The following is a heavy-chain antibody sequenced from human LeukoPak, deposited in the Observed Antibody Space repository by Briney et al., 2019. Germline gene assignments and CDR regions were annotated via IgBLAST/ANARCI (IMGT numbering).Heavy chain of an antibody. CDR3: ARGQIAVAVYFDY. V-gene: IGHV4-34*01. CDR2: INHSGST. CDR1: GGSFSGYY. D-gene: IGHD6-19*01. Sequence: SETLSLTCAVYGGSFSGYYWSWIHQPPGKGLEWIGEINHSGSTNYNPSLKSRVTISVDTSKNQFSLKLSSVTAADTAVYYCARGQIAVAVYFDYWGQGTLVTVSS. J-gene: IGHJ4*02.